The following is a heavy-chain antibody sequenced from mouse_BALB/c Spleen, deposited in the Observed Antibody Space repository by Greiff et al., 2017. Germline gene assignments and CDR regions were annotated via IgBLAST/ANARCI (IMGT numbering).Heavy chain of an antibody. CDR3: ARESRSTDYAMDY. Sequence: VKLVESGPGLVAPSQSLSITCTVSGFSLTSYGVHWVRQPPGKGLEWLGVIWAGGSTNYNSALMSRLSISKDNSKSQVFLKMNSLQTDDTAMYDCARESRSTDYAMDYWGQGTSGTVSS. J-gene: IGHJ4*01. D-gene: IGHD2-1*01. CDR2: IWAGGST. CDR1: GFSLTSYG. V-gene: IGHV2-9*02.